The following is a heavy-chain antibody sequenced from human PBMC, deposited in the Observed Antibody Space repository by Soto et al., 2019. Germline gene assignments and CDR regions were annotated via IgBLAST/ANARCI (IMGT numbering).Heavy chain of an antibody. CDR1: GFTFSSYA. J-gene: IGHJ1*01. D-gene: IGHD6-6*01. Sequence: GSLRLSCAASGFTFSSYAMSWVRQAPGKGLEWVSAISGSGGSTYYADSVKGRFTISRDNSKNTLYLQMNSLRAEDTAVYDCAKDKGIAARPAEYFQHWGQGTLVTVSS. V-gene: IGHV3-23*01. CDR3: AKDKGIAARPAEYFQH. CDR2: ISGSGGST.